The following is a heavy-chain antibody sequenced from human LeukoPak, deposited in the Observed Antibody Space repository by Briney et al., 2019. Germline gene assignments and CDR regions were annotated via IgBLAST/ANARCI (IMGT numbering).Heavy chain of an antibody. J-gene: IGHJ4*02. CDR1: GHSFTSYW. Sequence: GESLKISCKGSGHSFTSYWIGWVRQMPGKGLEWMGIIYPGDSDTRYSPSFQGQVTISADKSISTAYLQWSSLKASDTAMYYCARHLSYDSSGYPFDYWGQGTLVTVSS. V-gene: IGHV5-51*01. CDR3: ARHLSYDSSGYPFDY. D-gene: IGHD3-22*01. CDR2: IYPGDSDT.